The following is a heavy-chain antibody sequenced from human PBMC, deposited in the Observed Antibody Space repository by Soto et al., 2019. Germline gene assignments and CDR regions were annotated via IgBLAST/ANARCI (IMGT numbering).Heavy chain of an antibody. CDR1: GFTFSSYW. CDR2: INSDGSST. J-gene: IGHJ2*01. CDR3: ARGGAVVVVTAAVWYFDL. Sequence: VQLVESGGGVVQPGRSLRLSCAASGFTFSSYWMHWVRQAPGKGLVWVSRINSDGSSTSYADSVKGRFTISRDNAKNTLYLQMNSLRAEDTAVYYCARGGAVVVVTAAVWYFDLWGRGTLVTVSS. V-gene: IGHV3-74*02. D-gene: IGHD2-21*02.